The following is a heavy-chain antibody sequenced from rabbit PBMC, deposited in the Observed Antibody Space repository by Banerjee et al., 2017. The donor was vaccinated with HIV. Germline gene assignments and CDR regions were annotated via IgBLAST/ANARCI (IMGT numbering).Heavy chain of an antibody. J-gene: IGHJ4*01. V-gene: IGHV1S45*01. Sequence: QEQLVESGGGLVQPEGSLTLTCTASRFSFSSSYWICWVRQAPGKGLEWIACIYAGSSGSTYYASWAKGRFTISKTSSTTVTLQMTSLTAADTATYFCARGVYAGYAGYGYVPYYFNLWGPGTLVTVS. CDR3: ARGVYAGYAGYGYVPYYFNL. CDR2: IYAGSSGST. CDR1: RFSFSSSYW. D-gene: IGHD6-1*01.